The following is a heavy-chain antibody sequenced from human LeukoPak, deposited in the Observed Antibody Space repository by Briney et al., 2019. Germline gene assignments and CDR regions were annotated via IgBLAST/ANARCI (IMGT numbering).Heavy chain of an antibody. Sequence: GGSLRLSCAASGFTFSSYGMHWVRQAPGKGLERVAVIWYDGSNKYYADSVKGRFTISRDNSKNTQYLQMNSLRAEDTAVYYCARDYAHSSSWYYNWFDPWGQGTLVTVSS. D-gene: IGHD6-13*01. CDR2: IWYDGSNK. J-gene: IGHJ5*02. CDR3: ARDYAHSSSWYYNWFDP. V-gene: IGHV3-33*01. CDR1: GFTFSSYG.